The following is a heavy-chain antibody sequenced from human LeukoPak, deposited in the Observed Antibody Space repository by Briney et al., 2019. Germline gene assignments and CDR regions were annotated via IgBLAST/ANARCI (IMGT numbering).Heavy chain of an antibody. CDR3: ARGRIVGATTPFGY. D-gene: IGHD1-26*01. CDR1: GGTFSSYA. CDR2: IIPILGIA. J-gene: IGHJ4*02. Sequence: ASVKVSSKASGGTFSSYAISWVRQAPGQGLEWMGRIIPILGIANYAQKFQGRVTITADKSTSTAYMELSSLRSEDTAVYYCARGRIVGATTPFGYWGQGTLVTVSS. V-gene: IGHV1-69*10.